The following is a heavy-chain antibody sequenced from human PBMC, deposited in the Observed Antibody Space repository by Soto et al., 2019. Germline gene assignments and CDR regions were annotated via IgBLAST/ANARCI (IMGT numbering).Heavy chain of an antibody. V-gene: IGHV3-30*03. J-gene: IGHJ4*02. CDR3: ARDVWVITRERDSY. D-gene: IGHD2-21*01. Sequence: PGGSLRLSCAASGFTFSSYAMHWVRQAPGKGLEWVAVISYDGSDKYHADSVKGRFTISRDNSKNTLNLQMNSLRADDTAVYYCARDVWVITRERDSYWGQGTLVTVSS. CDR2: ISYDGSDK. CDR1: GFTFSSYA.